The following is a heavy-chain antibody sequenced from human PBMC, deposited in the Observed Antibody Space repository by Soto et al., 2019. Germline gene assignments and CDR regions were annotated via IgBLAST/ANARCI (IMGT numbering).Heavy chain of an antibody. V-gene: IGHV3-7*01. CDR2: IKPDGSDK. Sequence: GGSLRLSCAASGFSFRSYWTSWVRQAPGKGLEWVASIKPDGSDKHYVDSVKGRFTISREDAKNTLHLQMTSLRAEDTAVYYCIRDTRNGNYAWAFDIWGQGTMVTVSS. D-gene: IGHD2-2*01. CDR1: GFSFRSYW. CDR3: IRDTRNGNYAWAFDI. J-gene: IGHJ3*02.